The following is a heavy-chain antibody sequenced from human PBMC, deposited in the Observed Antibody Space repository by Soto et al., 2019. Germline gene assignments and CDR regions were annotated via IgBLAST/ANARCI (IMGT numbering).Heavy chain of an antibody. Sequence: ASVKVSCKASGYNFTRFGISWVRQAPGQGLEWMGWISGHDGHTNYAEMLQGRVTVTTDTSTSTAYMELRSLRSDDTAVYYCAGGLGVPAAIGHWGQGTLVTVSS. J-gene: IGHJ4*02. D-gene: IGHD2-2*01. CDR3: AGGLGVPAAIGH. V-gene: IGHV1-18*01. CDR1: GYNFTRFG. CDR2: ISGHDGHT.